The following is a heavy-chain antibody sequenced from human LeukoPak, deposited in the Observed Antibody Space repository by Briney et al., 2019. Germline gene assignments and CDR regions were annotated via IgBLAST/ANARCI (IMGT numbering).Heavy chain of an antibody. CDR2: ISGSSTYT. J-gene: IGHJ4*02. CDR1: GFTFSDYY. CDR3: ARVGSRGSYFDY. Sequence: GGSLRLACASSGFTFSDYYMSWIRQAPGKGLEWVSHISGSSTYTNYADSVKGRFTISRDNANNSLYLQMNSLTAEGTAVFYCARVGSRGSYFDYWGQGTLVSVSS. D-gene: IGHD1-26*01. V-gene: IGHV3-11*06.